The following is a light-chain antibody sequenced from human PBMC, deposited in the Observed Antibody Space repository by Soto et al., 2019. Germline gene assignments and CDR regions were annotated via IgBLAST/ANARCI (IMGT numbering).Light chain of an antibody. CDR1: QSVSSN. CDR2: GAS. CDR3: QQYNNWPYI. V-gene: IGKV3-15*01. Sequence: EIVMTQSPATLSVSPGERATLSCRASQSVSSNLAWYQQKPGQAPRLLIYGASTRATGIPARFSGSGSGTEFTLTISSLQYEDFAVYYCQQYNNWPYIFGQGTKLEIK. J-gene: IGKJ2*01.